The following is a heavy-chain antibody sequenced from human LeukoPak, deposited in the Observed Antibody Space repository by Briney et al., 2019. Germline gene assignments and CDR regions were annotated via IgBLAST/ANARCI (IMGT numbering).Heavy chain of an antibody. D-gene: IGHD5-18*01. CDR3: VRTDVDTAMGNNWFDP. J-gene: IGHJ5*02. CDR1: GGSISSSSYY. CDR2: IYYSGST. Sequence: SETLSLTCTVSGGSISSSSYYWGWIRQPPGKGLEWIGSIYYSGSTYYNPSLKSRVTISVDTSKNQFSLKLSSVTAADTAVYYCVRTDVDTAMGNNWFDPWGQGTLVTVFS. V-gene: IGHV4-39*01.